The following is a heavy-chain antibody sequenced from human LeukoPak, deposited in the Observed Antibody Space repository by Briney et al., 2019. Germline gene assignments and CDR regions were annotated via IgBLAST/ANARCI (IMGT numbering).Heavy chain of an antibody. Sequence: GGSLRLSCAASGFTFSSYWMHWVRQAPGKGLVRVSRINSDGSSTSYADSVKGRFTISRDNAKNTLYLQMNSLRAEDTAVYYCARDYSPSIAADYWGQGTLVTVSS. CDR2: INSDGSST. V-gene: IGHV3-74*01. J-gene: IGHJ4*02. D-gene: IGHD6-13*01. CDR3: ARDYSPSIAADY. CDR1: GFTFSSYW.